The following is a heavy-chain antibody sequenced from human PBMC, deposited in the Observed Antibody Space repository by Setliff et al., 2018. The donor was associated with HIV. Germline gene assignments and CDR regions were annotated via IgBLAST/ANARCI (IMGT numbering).Heavy chain of an antibody. CDR1: GYTFATFR. CDR3: ASSITVAAGRSHYYYAMDV. Sequence: PGESLKISCQGSGYTFATFRIGWVRQMPGKGLEWMGIIYPDDSDTRYSPSFQGQVTISTDKSISIAYLQWSSLKASDTAMYYCASSITVAAGRSHYYYAMDVWGQGTTVTVSS. V-gene: IGHV5-51*01. CDR2: IYPDDSDT. J-gene: IGHJ6*02. D-gene: IGHD1-20*01.